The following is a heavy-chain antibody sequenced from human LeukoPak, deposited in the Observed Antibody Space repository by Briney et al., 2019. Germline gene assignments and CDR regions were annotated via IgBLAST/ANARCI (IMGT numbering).Heavy chain of an antibody. CDR3: ARGGYSSGWGY. J-gene: IGHJ4*02. D-gene: IGHD6-19*01. CDR1: GFTFSSYS. V-gene: IGHV3-48*01. CDR2: ISSSSSTI. Sequence: GGSLRLSCAASGFTFSSYSMNWVRQAPGKGLEWVSYISSSSSTIYYADSVKGRFTISRDNAKNSLYLQMNSLRAEDTAVYYCARGGYSSGWGYWGQGTLVTVSS.